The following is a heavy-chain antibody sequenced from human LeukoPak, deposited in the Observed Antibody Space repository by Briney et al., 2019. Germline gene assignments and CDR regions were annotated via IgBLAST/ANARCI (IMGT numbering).Heavy chain of an antibody. J-gene: IGHJ5*02. D-gene: IGHD5-24*01. CDR3: ARSRDGFNH. CDR1: GFTFSSYE. V-gene: IGHV3-48*03. Sequence: GGSLRLSCVASGFTFSSYEMNWVRQAPGKGLEWVSYISSTGGTIYYADSVRGRFTISRDNAKNSLCLQMTSLRAEDTAVYYCARSRDGFNHWGQGTLVTVSS. CDR2: ISSTGGTI.